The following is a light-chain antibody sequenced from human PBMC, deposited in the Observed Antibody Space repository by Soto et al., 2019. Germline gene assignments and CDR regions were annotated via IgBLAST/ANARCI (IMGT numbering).Light chain of an antibody. Sequence: QSALTQPASVSGSPGQSITISCTGTSSDVGSYNLVSWYQQHPGKAPKLMIYEGSKRPSGVSNRFSGSKSGNTASLTISGLQAEDEADYYCCSYTSSSTLVVFGGGPKLTVL. CDR1: SSDVGSYNL. J-gene: IGLJ2*01. CDR3: CSYTSSSTLVV. CDR2: EGS. V-gene: IGLV2-23*01.